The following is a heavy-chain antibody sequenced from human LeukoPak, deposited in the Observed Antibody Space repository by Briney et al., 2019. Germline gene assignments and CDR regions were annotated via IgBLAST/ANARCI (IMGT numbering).Heavy chain of an antibody. V-gene: IGHV1-2*02. CDR2: INPNSGGT. Sequence: ASVKVSCKASGYTFTGYYMHWVRQAPGQGLEWMGWINPNSGGTNYAQKFQGRVTMTRDTSISTAYMELSRLRSDDTAVYYCARWVEFRTEFDYWGQGTLDTVSS. J-gene: IGHJ4*02. CDR3: ARWVEFRTEFDY. CDR1: GYTFTGYY.